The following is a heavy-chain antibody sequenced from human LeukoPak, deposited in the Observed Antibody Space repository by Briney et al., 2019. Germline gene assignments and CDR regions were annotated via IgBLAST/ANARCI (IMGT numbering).Heavy chain of an antibody. CDR3: TSRAERDIVVVPAA. D-gene: IGHD2-2*01. Sequence: GGSLRLSCTASGFTFGDYAMSWVRQAPGKGLEWVGFIRSKAYGGTTEYAASVKGRFTISRDDSKSIAYLQMNSLKTEDTAVYYCTSRAERDIVVVPAAWGQGTLVTVS. J-gene: IGHJ5*02. CDR2: IRSKAYGGTT. CDR1: GFTFGDYA. V-gene: IGHV3-49*04.